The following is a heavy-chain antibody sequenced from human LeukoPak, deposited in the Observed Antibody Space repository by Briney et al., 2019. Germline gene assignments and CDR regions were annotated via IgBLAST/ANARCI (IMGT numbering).Heavy chain of an antibody. J-gene: IGHJ4*02. CDR1: GGSISSYY. V-gene: IGHV4-59*01. CDR2: IYYSGST. Sequence: SETLSLTCTVSGGSISSYYWSWIRQPPGKGLEWIGYIYYSGSTNYNPSLKSRVTISVDASKNQFSLKLSSVTAADTAVYYCARAAGSGWTPFDYWGQGTLVTVSS. D-gene: IGHD6-19*01. CDR3: ARAAGSGWTPFDY.